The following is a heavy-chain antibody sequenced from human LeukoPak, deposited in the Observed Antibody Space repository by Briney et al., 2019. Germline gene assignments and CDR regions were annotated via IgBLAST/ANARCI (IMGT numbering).Heavy chain of an antibody. CDR2: INAGNGNT. Sequence: ASVKVSCKASGYTFTSYAMHWVRQAPGQRLEWMGWINAGNGNTKYSQEFQGRVTITRDTSASTAYMELSSLRSEDMAVYYCARGDPQWLGCNYWGQGTLVTVSS. V-gene: IGHV1-3*03. CDR1: GYTFTSYA. D-gene: IGHD6-19*01. CDR3: ARGDPQWLGCNY. J-gene: IGHJ4*02.